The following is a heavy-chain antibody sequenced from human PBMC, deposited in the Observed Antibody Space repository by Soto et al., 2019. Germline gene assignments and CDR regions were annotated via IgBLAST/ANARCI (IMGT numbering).Heavy chain of an antibody. J-gene: IGHJ3*02. CDR2: IYSNDDK. Sequence: QITLKESGPTLVKPTQTLTLTCTFSGFSLSSSGVGVEWVRQPPGKALEWLALIYSNDDKRYSPSVKSRLTITKDTSKNRVVLTMTNMDPVDTATYYCGHRLDDGRSPIWGQGTMVTVSS. V-gene: IGHV2-5*01. CDR1: GFSLSSSGVG. CDR3: GHRLDDGRSPI. D-gene: IGHD4-17*01.